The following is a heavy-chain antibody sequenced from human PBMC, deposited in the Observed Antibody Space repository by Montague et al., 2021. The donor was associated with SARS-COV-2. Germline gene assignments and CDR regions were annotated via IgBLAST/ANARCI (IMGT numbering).Heavy chain of an antibody. CDR2: VSYDGDNK. Sequence: SLRLSCAASGFTFSHYAMHWVRQAPGKGLEWVAFVSYDGDNKSYAESVKGRLSISRDKAKNTLNLEVHSLRPDDTAVYYCARGRRRETGYHFDYWGQGTLVTVSS. CDR3: ARGRRRETGYHFDY. V-gene: IGHV3-30-3*01. J-gene: IGHJ4*02. CDR1: GFTFSHYA. D-gene: IGHD3-9*01.